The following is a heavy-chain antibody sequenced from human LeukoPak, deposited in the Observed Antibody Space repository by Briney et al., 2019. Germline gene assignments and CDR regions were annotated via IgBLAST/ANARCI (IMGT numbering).Heavy chain of an antibody. CDR1: GGSFSGYY. CDR3: ARAIQSIAARRGMDV. D-gene: IGHD6-6*01. Sequence: PSETLSLTCAVYGGSFSGYYWSWIPQPPGKGLEWIGEINHSGSTNYNPSLKSRVTISVDTSKNQFSLKLSSVTAADTAVYYCARAIQSIAARRGMDVWGQGTTVTVSS. J-gene: IGHJ6*02. V-gene: IGHV4-34*01. CDR2: INHSGST.